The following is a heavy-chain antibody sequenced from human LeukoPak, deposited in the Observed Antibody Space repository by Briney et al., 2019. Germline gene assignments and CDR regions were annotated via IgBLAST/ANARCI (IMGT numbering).Heavy chain of an antibody. Sequence: QAGGSLRLSCAASGFTFSTYWMHWVRQGPGKGLVWVSRINSDGTTTNYADSVKGRFTTSRDNSKNTLYLQMNSLRAEDTAVYYCARDSGSQHLDYWGQGTLVTVSS. CDR1: GFTFSTYW. V-gene: IGHV3-74*01. D-gene: IGHD1-26*01. J-gene: IGHJ4*02. CDR2: INSDGTTT. CDR3: ARDSGSQHLDY.